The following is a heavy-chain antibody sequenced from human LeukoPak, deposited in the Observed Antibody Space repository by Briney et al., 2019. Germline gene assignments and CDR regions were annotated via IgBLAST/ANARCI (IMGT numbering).Heavy chain of an antibody. D-gene: IGHD2-8*01. CDR2: INPNSGGT. CDR3: ARIGFCPSGICYPFAFDI. Sequence: ASVKVSCKASGYTFTDYYIHWVRQAPGRGLEWKGWINPNSGGTNYAQRFQGRVTMTRDTSVSTAHMELSRLRTDDTAVYYCARIGFCPSGICYPFAFDIWGQGTMVIVS. CDR1: GYTFTDYY. J-gene: IGHJ3*02. V-gene: IGHV1-2*02.